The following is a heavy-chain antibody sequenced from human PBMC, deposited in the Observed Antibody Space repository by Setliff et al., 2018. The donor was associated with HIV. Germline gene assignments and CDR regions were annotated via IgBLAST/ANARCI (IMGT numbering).Heavy chain of an antibody. CDR1: GTSFSDYY. Sequence: LSLTCAVYGTSFSDYYWTWIRQPPGKGLEWIGEVYHSGTTNYNTSLKSRVTISVDTSKRQFSLNLTSVTAADTAVYYCARGPPAEDYYYYMDVWDKGTTVTVSS. CDR3: ARGPPAEDYYYYMDV. J-gene: IGHJ6*03. CDR2: VYHSGTT. V-gene: IGHV4-34*01.